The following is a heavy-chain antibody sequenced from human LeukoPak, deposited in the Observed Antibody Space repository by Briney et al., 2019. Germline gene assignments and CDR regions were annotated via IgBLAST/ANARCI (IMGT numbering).Heavy chain of an antibody. CDR1: GYTFTGYY. D-gene: IGHD2-2*01. J-gene: IGHJ4*02. CDR2: INPNSGGT. CDR3: ARVRPKRLGYCSSTSCYGYYFDY. Sequence: ASVKVSCKASGYTFTGYYMHWVRQAPGQGLEWMGWINPNSGGTNYAQKFQGRVTMTRDTSISTAYMELSRLRSDDTAVYYRARVRPKRLGYCSSTSCYGYYFDYWGQGTLVTVSS. V-gene: IGHV1-2*02.